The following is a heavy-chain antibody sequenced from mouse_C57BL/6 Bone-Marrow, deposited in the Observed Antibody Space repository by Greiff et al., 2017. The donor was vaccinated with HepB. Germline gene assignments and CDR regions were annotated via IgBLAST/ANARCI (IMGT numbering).Heavy chain of an antibody. J-gene: IGHJ2*01. CDR2: IEPNSGGT. V-gene: IGHV1-72*01. Sequence: VQLQQPGAELVKPGASVKLSCKASGYTFTSYWMHWVKQRPGRGLEWIGRIEPNSGGTKYNEKFKSKATLTVDKPSSTAYMQLSSLTSEDSAVYYCARDDYGSNLPFDYWGQGTTLTVSS. CDR3: ARDDYGSNLPFDY. D-gene: IGHD1-1*01. CDR1: GYTFTSYW.